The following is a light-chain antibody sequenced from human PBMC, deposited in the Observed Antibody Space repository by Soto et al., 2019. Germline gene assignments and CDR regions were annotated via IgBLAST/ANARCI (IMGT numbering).Light chain of an antibody. CDR2: DAS. Sequence: DIQMTQSPSTLSASVGDRVTITCRASQSISSWLAWYQQKPGKAPKLLIYDASSVESGVPSRFSGSGSGTEFTLTISSLQPDDFATYYCQQYNSYSLTFGGGTNVEI. V-gene: IGKV1-5*01. J-gene: IGKJ4*01. CDR1: QSISSW. CDR3: QQYNSYSLT.